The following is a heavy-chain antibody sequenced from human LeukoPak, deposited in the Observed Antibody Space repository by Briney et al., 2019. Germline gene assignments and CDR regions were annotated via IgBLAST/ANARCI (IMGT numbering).Heavy chain of an antibody. J-gene: IGHJ6*03. V-gene: IGHV1-18*03. CDR2: ISAYNGNT. CDR1: GYAFTSYG. D-gene: IGHD6-13*01. Sequence: ASVKVSCKASGYAFTSYGISWVRQAPGQGLEWMGWISAYNGNTNYAQKLQGRVTMTTDTSTSTAYMELRSLRSDDMAVYYCARAHHSGSWYTPYTPQYYYYYMDVWGKGTTVTVSS. CDR3: ARAHHSGSWYTPYTPQYYYYYMDV.